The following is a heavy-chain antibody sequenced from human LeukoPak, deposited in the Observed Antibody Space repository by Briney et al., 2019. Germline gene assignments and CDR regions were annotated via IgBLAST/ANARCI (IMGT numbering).Heavy chain of an antibody. V-gene: IGHV3-20*04. CDR1: GFSLSSHW. J-gene: IGHJ4*02. CDR3: ARMRSNSDSFDY. Sequence: RAGGSLRLSCEASGFSLSSHWMSWVRQAPGKGLEWVSSINWNGRRTDYIESVKGRFTISRDSAKNSLYLEMNSLRAEDTAVYYCARMRSNSDSFDYWGQGSLVTVSS. D-gene: IGHD2/OR15-2a*01. CDR2: INWNGRRT.